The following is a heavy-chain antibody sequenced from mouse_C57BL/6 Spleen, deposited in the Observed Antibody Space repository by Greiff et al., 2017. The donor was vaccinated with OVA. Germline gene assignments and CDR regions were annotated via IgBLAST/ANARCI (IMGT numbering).Heavy chain of an antibody. CDR3: ARGGFTTVVADY. D-gene: IGHD1-1*01. V-gene: IGHV1-42*01. CDR1: GYSFTGYY. Sequence: VQLKQSGPELVKPGASVKISCKASGYSFTGYYMNWVKQSPEKSLEWIGEINPSTGGTTYNQKFKAKATLTVDKSSSTAYMQLKSLTSEDSAVYYCARGGFTTVVADYWGQGTTLTVSS. CDR2: INPSTGGT. J-gene: IGHJ2*01.